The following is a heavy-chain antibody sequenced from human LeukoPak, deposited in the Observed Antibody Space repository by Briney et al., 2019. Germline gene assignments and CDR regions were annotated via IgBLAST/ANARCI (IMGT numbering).Heavy chain of an antibody. J-gene: IGHJ1*01. CDR3: ARAHSSSWYREYFQH. CDR2: ISSSSSTI. CDR1: GFTFSSYS. V-gene: IGHV3-48*01. Sequence: GGSLRLSCAASGFTFSSYSMNWVRQAPGKGLEWVSYISSSSSTIYYADSVKGRFTISRDNAKNSLYLQMNSLRAEDTAVYYCARAHSSSWYREYFQHWGQGTLVTVSS. D-gene: IGHD6-13*01.